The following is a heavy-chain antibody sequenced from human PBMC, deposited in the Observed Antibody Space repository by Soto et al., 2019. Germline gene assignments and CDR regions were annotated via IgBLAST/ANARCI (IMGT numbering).Heavy chain of an antibody. Sequence: QVQLVQSGAEVKKPGSSVKVSCKASGGSLSNYGISWVRQAPGQGLEWMGAILPVFGTPNYAQKFQDRVTITADESTTTVYMEVRSLTSEDTAVYYCATGDATKIVVTTYYAMDVWGQGTTVTVSS. CDR2: ILPVFGTP. D-gene: IGHD3-22*01. V-gene: IGHV1-69*12. J-gene: IGHJ6*02. CDR1: GGSLSNYG. CDR3: ATGDATKIVVTTYYAMDV.